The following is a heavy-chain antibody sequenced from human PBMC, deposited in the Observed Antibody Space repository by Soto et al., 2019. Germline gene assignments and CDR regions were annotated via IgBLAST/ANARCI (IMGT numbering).Heavy chain of an antibody. Sequence: SETLSLTCTVSRVSSRQNYWGSIRQPAGKGLEWLGRIFTSWSTNYNPSLTGRVTMSIETAKNQLSLKLSYVTAADPGMYCCTRVARVRRYKWFDPGGQGTQVTVSS. CDR1: RVSSRQNY. CDR3: TRVARVRRYKWFDP. J-gene: IGHJ5*02. CDR2: IFTSWST. D-gene: IGHD2-2*02. V-gene: IGHV4-4*07.